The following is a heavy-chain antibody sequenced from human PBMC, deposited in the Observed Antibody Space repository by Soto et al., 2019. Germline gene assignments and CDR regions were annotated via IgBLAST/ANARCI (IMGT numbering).Heavy chain of an antibody. CDR1: GFIFDNYA. Sequence: EVQLLESGGGLLQPGGSLRLSCAASGFIFDNYAMAWVRQAPGQGLEWISTISGGGDATFYADSVKGRFTISGDSSKSTLYLQVHSLRAEDTAIYYCAKIKQGYFDSWGQGTQVIVSS. CDR3: AKIKQGYFDS. CDR2: ISGGGDAT. V-gene: IGHV3-23*01. J-gene: IGHJ4*02.